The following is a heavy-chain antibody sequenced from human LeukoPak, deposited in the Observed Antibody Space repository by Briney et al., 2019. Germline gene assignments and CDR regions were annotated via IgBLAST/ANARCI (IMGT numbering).Heavy chain of an antibody. D-gene: IGHD3-10*01. CDR1: RASVSTYY. Sequence: SETLSLTCSVSRASVSTYYWSWVRQPAGKGLEWIGHIYPGGSTSYSPSLRSRVTMSVDTSKNQFSLTLRSVTAADTAVYYCARGLETGYGSGCFDYWGQGTLVTVSS. CDR3: ARGLETGYGSGCFDY. CDR2: IYPGGST. V-gene: IGHV4-4*07. J-gene: IGHJ4*02.